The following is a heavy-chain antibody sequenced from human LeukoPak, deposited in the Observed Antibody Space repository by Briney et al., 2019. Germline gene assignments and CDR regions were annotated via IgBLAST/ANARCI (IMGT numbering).Heavy chain of an antibody. J-gene: IGHJ6*03. V-gene: IGHV3-7*01. D-gene: IGHD2-8*01. CDR1: GFTFSRYW. CDR3: ARSGGGIGTNEAIGYYMDV. Sequence: GGSLRLSCAVSGFTFSRYWMSWVRQAPGKGLEWVANIKQDGSEKYYVDSVKGRFTISRDNAKISLYLQMNSLRAEDTAVYYCARSGGGIGTNEAIGYYMDVWGKGTTVTVSS. CDR2: IKQDGSEK.